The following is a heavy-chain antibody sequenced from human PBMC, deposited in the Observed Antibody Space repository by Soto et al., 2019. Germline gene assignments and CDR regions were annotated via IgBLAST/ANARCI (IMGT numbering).Heavy chain of an antibody. Sequence: SETLSLTCAVSGYSISSSNWWGWIRQPPGKGLEWIGYIYYSGTTYYNPSLKSRVTMSVDTSKNQFSLRLNSVTAADTAVYYCTITRGDPQLHGLDYWAQGTLVTVSS. V-gene: IGHV4-28*01. CDR2: IYYSGTT. J-gene: IGHJ4*02. CDR1: GYSISSSNW. CDR3: TITRGDPQLHGLDY. D-gene: IGHD6-6*01.